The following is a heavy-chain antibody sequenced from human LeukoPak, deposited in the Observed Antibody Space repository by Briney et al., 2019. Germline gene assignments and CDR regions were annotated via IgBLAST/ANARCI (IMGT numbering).Heavy chain of an antibody. V-gene: IGHV1-8*01. J-gene: IGHJ6*02. D-gene: IGHD3-22*01. CDR2: MNPNSGNT. Sequence: GASVKVSCKASGYTFTSYDINWVRQATGRGLEWMGWMNPNSGNTGYAQKFQGRVTMTRNTSISTAYMELSSLRSEDTAVYYCARSLTYYYDSSGSPQYYGMDVWGQGTTVTVSS. CDR1: GYTFTSYD. CDR3: ARSLTYYYDSSGSPQYYGMDV.